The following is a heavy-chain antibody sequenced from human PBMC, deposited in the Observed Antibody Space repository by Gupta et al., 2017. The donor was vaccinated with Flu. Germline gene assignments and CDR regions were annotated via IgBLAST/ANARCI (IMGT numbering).Heavy chain of an antibody. D-gene: IGHD6-13*01. J-gene: IGHJ6*02. CDR2: MNPNSGNT. Sequence: QVQLVQSGAEVKKPGASVKVSCKASGYTFTSYDINWVRQATGQGLEWMGWMNPNSGNTGYAQKFQGRVTMTKNTSISTAYMELSSLRSEDTAVYYCARVGDSSSWLRVGDFGYYYYGMDVWGQGTTVTVSS. V-gene: IGHV1-8*01. CDR1: GYTFTSYD. CDR3: ARVGDSSSWLRVGDFGYYYYGMDV.